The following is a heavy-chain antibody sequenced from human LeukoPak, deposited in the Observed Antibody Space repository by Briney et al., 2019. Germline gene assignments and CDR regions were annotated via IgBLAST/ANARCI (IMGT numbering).Heavy chain of an antibody. CDR2: IKPGGGDT. Sequence: ASVKVSCKASGYTFTTYYMHWVRHAPGHGLEWIGLIKPGGGDTIYAQKSQGRVTMTRDTSTSTVYLDLSSLRSEDTAVYYCARVEGITAEEGDWGQGTLVTVSS. J-gene: IGHJ4*02. CDR3: ARVEGITAEEGD. CDR1: GYTFTTYY. D-gene: IGHD6-13*01. V-gene: IGHV1-46*01.